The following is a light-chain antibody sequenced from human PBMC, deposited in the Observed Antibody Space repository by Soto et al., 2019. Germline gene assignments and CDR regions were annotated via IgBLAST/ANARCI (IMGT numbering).Light chain of an antibody. CDR3: QQYIRWPLT. V-gene: IGKV3-15*01. CDR1: QSVSSN. Sequence: EIVMTQSPATLSVSPGARATLSCRASQSVSSNLAWYQQKHGQAPSLLTYDASTRATGIPVRFSGSGSGTELTITISSLQSEDFAVYYCQQYIRWPLTFGGGTKVDIK. CDR2: DAS. J-gene: IGKJ4*01.